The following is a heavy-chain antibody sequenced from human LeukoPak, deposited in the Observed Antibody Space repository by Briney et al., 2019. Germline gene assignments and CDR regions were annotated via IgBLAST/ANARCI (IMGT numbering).Heavy chain of an antibody. J-gene: IGHJ6*03. CDR1: GGSISGSISSYY. CDR3: ASVRRGFGDLSKYYSYYYMDV. Sequence: PSETLSLTCTVSGGSISGSISSYYWGWIRQPPGKGLEWIGNIYYSGSTYYNSSLKSRLTISVDTSKDQFSLKLSSVTAADTAVYYCASVRRGFGDLSKYYSYYYMDVWGKGTTVTISS. D-gene: IGHD3-10*01. CDR2: IYYSGST. V-gene: IGHV4-39*01.